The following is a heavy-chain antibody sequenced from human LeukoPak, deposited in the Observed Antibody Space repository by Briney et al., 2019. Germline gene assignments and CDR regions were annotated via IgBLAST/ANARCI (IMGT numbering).Heavy chain of an antibody. D-gene: IGHD6-6*01. V-gene: IGHV4-59*01. J-gene: IGHJ3*02. CDR1: GGTFSSYY. Sequence: SETLSLTCTVSGGTFSSYYWSWIRQSPGKGLEWIGYIFYSGTTNYNPSLKSRVTISIDTSKNQFSLKLSSVTAADTAVYYCARVPRRSTDVRVDAFDIWGRGTMVTVSS. CDR3: ARVPRRSTDVRVDAFDI. CDR2: IFYSGTT.